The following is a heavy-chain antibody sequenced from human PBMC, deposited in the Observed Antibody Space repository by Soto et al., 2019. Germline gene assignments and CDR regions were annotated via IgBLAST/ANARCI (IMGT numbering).Heavy chain of an antibody. CDR2: TYYRSKWYN. J-gene: IGHJ6*02. CDR3: ARDPRGSSWDPNYYYYGMDV. CDR1: GDSVSSNSAA. D-gene: IGHD6-13*01. Sequence: SQTLSLTCAISGDSVSSNSAAWNWIRQSPSRGLEWLGRTYYRSKWYNDYAVSVKSRITINPDTSKNQFSLQLNSVTPEDTAVYYCARDPRGSSWDPNYYYYGMDVWGQGTTVTVSS. V-gene: IGHV6-1*01.